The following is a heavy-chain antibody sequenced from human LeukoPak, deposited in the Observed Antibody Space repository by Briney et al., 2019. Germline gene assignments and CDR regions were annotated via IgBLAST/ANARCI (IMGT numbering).Heavy chain of an antibody. J-gene: IGHJ4*02. Sequence: KPGGSLRLSCAPSGFTFSSYSMNWVRQAPGKGLEWVSSMSVSSGLIYYADSVKGRFTISRDNAKSSLYLQMNRLRVEDTAVYYCASEFAGSASGAGYWGQGTLVTVSS. D-gene: IGHD1-26*01. V-gene: IGHV3-21*01. CDR1: GFTFSSYS. CDR3: ASEFAGSASGAGY. CDR2: MSVSSGLI.